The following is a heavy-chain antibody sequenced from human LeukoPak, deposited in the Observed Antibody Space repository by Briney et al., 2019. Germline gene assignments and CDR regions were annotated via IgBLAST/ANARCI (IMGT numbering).Heavy chain of an antibody. CDR2: ITSGSSTI. V-gene: IGHV3-48*01. Sequence: GGSLRLSCAASEFTFSSYSMNWVRQAPGKGLEWVSYITSGSSTIYYADSVKGRFTISRDNAKNSLYLQMNSLRAEDTAVYYCARSRGGGITIFKTPRPAFDPWGQGTLVTVSS. D-gene: IGHD3-3*01. J-gene: IGHJ5*02. CDR1: EFTFSSYS. CDR3: ARSRGGGITIFKTPRPAFDP.